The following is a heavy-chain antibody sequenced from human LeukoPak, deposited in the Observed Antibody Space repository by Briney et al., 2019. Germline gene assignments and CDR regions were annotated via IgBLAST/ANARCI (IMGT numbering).Heavy chain of an antibody. CDR1: GYSFTTYW. J-gene: IGHJ4*02. D-gene: IGHD1-7*01. V-gene: IGHV5-51*01. CDR3: ARLARGAGITGTTFND. CDR2: IYPGDSDT. Sequence: GESLKISCQGSGYSFTTYWIGWVRQMPGKGLEWMGIIYPGDSDTRYSPSFQGQVTISADKSITTAYPQWSSLKASDTAMYYCARLARGAGITGTTFNDWGQGTLVTVSS.